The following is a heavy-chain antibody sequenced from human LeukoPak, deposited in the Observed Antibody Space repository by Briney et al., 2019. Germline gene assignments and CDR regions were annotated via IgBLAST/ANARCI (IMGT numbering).Heavy chain of an antibody. J-gene: IGHJ2*01. D-gene: IGHD5-18*01. Sequence: SETLSLTCTVSGGSISSSSYYWGWIRPPPGKGLEWIGSIYYSGSTYYNPSLKSRVTISVDTSKNQFSLKLSSVTAADTAVYYCASTWIQLEDWYFDLWGRGTLVTVSS. V-gene: IGHV4-39*01. CDR2: IYYSGST. CDR3: ASTWIQLEDWYFDL. CDR1: GGSISSSSYY.